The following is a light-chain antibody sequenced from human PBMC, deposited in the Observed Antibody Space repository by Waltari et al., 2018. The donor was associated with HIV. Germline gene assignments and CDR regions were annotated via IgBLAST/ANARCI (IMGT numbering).Light chain of an antibody. CDR3: SSYAGSNNYV. CDR2: EVS. CDR1: SSDVGGYKS. Sequence: QSALTQPPSASGSPGQSVPIACTGSSSDVGGYKSISWYQHHPGKAPKLMIYEVSKRPSGVPDRFSGSKSGNTASLTVSGLRAEDEADYYCSSYAGSNNYVFGTGTKVTVL. V-gene: IGLV2-8*01. J-gene: IGLJ1*01.